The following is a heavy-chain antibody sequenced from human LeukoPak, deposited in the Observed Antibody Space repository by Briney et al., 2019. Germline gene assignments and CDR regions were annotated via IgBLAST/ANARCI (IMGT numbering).Heavy chain of an antibody. V-gene: IGHV3-23*01. J-gene: IGHJ4*02. D-gene: IGHD3-3*01. Sequence: GGSLRLSCAAAGFPFSSYAMSWVRQAPGKGLEWVSAISGSGDNTFYADSVKGRFTISRDNSKNTLLSQMNSLRGEDTALYFCAKDLWSVAVSALDHWGQGTRVTVSS. CDR3: AKDLWSVAVSALDH. CDR2: ISGSGDNT. CDR1: GFPFSSYA.